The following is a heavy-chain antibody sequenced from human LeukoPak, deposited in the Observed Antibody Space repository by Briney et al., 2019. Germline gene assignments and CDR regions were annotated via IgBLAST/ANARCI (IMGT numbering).Heavy chain of an antibody. V-gene: IGHV3-7*03. CDR3: ARETGYSTSWYAYYFDY. Sequence: PGGSLRLSCAASGFNFRDHWMDWVRQAPGKGLEWVGHIKTDGSETYYLDSLRGQFSISRDNTNNALYLQMNSLRVEDTAMYYCARETGYSTSWYAYYFDYWGQGTLVTVAS. D-gene: IGHD6-13*01. J-gene: IGHJ4*02. CDR1: GFNFRDHW. CDR2: IKTDGSET.